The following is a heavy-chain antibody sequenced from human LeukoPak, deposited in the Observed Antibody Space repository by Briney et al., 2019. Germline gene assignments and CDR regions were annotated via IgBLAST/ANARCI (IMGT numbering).Heavy chain of an antibody. CDR3: ARGRERWFGELLA. CDR1: GFTFSSYG. J-gene: IGHJ5*02. Sequence: GGSLRLSCAASGFTFSSYGMHWVRQAPGKGLEWVAVIWYDGSNKYYADSVKGRFTISRDNSKNTLYLQMNSLRAEDTAVYCCARGRERWFGELLAWGQGTLVTVSS. CDR2: IWYDGSNK. V-gene: IGHV3-33*01. D-gene: IGHD3-10*01.